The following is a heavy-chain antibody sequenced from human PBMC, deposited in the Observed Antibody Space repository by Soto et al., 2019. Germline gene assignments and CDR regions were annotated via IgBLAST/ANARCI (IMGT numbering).Heavy chain of an antibody. CDR1: GFTFSSYG. CDR2: ISYDGSNK. J-gene: IGHJ6*03. D-gene: IGHD2-2*01. CDR3: AKDRHVYADYYYYMDV. V-gene: IGHV3-30*18. Sequence: GGSLRLSCAASGFTFSSYGMHWVRQAPGKGLEWVAVISYDGSNKYYADSVKGRFTISRDNSKNTLYLQMNSLRAEDTAVYYCAKDRHVYADYYYYMDVWGKGTTVTVSS.